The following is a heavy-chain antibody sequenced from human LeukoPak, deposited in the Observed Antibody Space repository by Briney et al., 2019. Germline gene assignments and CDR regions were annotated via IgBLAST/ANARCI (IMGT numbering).Heavy chain of an antibody. Sequence: GGSLRLSREVSGFSSRNDHINWIRQPPGKGLEWVSGVDGSGTSTSYGDSVRGRFTISRDTSKDTIYLQMNSLRAEDSAVYYCARFTWGCRGGCCWGRGTLLTVSS. CDR1: GFSSRNDH. J-gene: IGHJ4*02. CDR3: ARFTWGCRGGCC. CDR2: VDGSGTST. D-gene: IGHD7-27*01. V-gene: IGHV3-23*05.